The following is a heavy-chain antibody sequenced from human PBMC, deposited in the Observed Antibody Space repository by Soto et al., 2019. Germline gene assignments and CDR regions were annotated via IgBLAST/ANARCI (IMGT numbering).Heavy chain of an antibody. CDR1: GFTFSNYA. CDR3: ARESSGYSSYFDY. Sequence: PGGSLRLSCAASGFTFSNYAMSWVRHAPGKGLEWVSDISRDGDSTNYADSVKGRFTISRDNAKNTLYLQMDSLRAEDTAVYYCARESSGYSSYFDYWGQGTLVTVSS. CDR2: ISRDGDST. D-gene: IGHD5-12*01. J-gene: IGHJ4*02. V-gene: IGHV3-74*01.